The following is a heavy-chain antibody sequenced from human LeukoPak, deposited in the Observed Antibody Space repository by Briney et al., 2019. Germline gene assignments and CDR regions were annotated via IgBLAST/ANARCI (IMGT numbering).Heavy chain of an antibody. V-gene: IGHV3-74*01. CDR1: GFTFSSYW. CDR3: ATPRGSGSYLAFDY. Sequence: GGSLRLSCAAFGFTFSSYWMHWVRQAPGKGLVWVSRINSDGSSTSYADSVKGRFTISRDNAKNTLYLQMNSLRAEDTAVHYCATPRGSGSYLAFDYWGQGTLVTVSS. J-gene: IGHJ4*02. D-gene: IGHD1-26*01. CDR2: INSDGSST.